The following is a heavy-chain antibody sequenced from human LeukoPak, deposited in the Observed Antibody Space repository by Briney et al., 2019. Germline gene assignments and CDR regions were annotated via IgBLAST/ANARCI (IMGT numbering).Heavy chain of an antibody. Sequence: PGGSLRLSCAASGFTFSSYGMNWVRQAPGKGLEWVSYISSSTSTIYYADSVKGRFTISRDNAKNSLYLQMNSLRDEDTAVYYCATRDCSSSTCYPNWGQGTLVTVSS. CDR2: ISSSTSTI. CDR1: GFTFSSYG. D-gene: IGHD2-2*01. CDR3: ATRDCSSSTCYPN. J-gene: IGHJ4*02. V-gene: IGHV3-48*02.